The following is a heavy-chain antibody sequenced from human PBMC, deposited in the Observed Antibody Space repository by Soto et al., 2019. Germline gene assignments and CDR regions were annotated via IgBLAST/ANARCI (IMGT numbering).Heavy chain of an antibody. CDR2: IYYSGST. CDR3: ARVEGPDYYDSSGYYSYFQH. V-gene: IGHV4-31*03. D-gene: IGHD3-22*01. Sequence: LSLTCTVSGGSISSGGYYWSWIRQHPGKGLEWIGYIYYSGSTYYNPSLKSRVTISVDTSKNQFSLKLSSVTAADTAVYYCARVEGPDYYDSSGYYSYFQHWGQGTLVTVSS. J-gene: IGHJ1*01. CDR1: GGSISSGGYY.